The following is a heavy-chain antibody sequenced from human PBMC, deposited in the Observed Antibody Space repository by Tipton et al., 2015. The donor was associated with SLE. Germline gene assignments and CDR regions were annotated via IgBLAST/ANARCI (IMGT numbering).Heavy chain of an antibody. Sequence: TLSLTCAVYGGSFSGYYWSWIRQPPGKGLEWIGEINHSGGTNYNPSLKSRVTISVDTSKNQFSLKLSSVTAADTAVYYCASITYSYGTDYWGQGTLVTVSS. J-gene: IGHJ4*02. CDR2: INHSGGT. CDR3: ASITYSYGTDY. D-gene: IGHD5-18*01. CDR1: GGSFSGYY. V-gene: IGHV4-34*01.